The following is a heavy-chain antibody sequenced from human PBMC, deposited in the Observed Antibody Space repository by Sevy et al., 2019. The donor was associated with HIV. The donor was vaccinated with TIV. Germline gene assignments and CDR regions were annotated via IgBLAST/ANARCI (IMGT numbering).Heavy chain of an antibody. J-gene: IGHJ4*02. CDR3: ARVGHYDILTGSL. V-gene: IGHV3-74*01. D-gene: IGHD3-9*01. Sequence: GGSLRLSCAASGFTFSSYWMHWVRQAPGKGLVWVSRINSDGSSTNYADSVKGRLTISRDNAKNTLYLEMNSVRAEDTAGYYCARVGHYDILTGSLWGQGTLVTVSS. CDR1: GFTFSSYW. CDR2: INSDGSST.